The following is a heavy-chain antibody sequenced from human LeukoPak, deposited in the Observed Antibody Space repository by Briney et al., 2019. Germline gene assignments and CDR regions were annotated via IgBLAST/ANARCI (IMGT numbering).Heavy chain of an antibody. CDR3: ARAGAYHFDN. CDR2: INTDTRGT. D-gene: IGHD3-16*01. V-gene: IGHV3-74*01. CDR1: GFTFTDYW. Sequence: PGGSLRLSCAASGFTFTDYWMHWVRQVPGKGLVWVSIINTDTRGTYYAASVKGRFTISRDNDKSTLYLQMDSLRADDTAVYYCARAGAYHFDNWGQGTLVTVSS. J-gene: IGHJ4*02.